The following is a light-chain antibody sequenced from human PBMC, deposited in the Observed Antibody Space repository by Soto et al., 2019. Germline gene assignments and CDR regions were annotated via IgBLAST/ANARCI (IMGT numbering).Light chain of an antibody. V-gene: IGKV1-39*01. CDR2: TAS. CDR3: QQSFSTLWT. J-gene: IGKJ1*01. CDR1: QSISWY. Sequence: DIQMTQSPSSLSASLGDRVTITCRASQSISWYLNWYQQKPGKAPKLLIYTASSLQSEVPSRFSGSGSGTDFTLTIISLQPEDFATYYCQQSFSTLWTFGQGTKVEIK.